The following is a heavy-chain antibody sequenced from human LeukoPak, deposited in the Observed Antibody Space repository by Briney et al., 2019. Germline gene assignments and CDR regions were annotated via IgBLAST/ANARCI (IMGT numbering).Heavy chain of an antibody. J-gene: IGHJ4*02. D-gene: IGHD1-26*01. CDR1: GYTFTTYV. CDR2: ISAYNGNT. Sequence: ASVKVPCKASGYTFTTYVISWVRQAPGQGLEWMGWISAYNGNTKYAQKLQGRVTMTTDTSTSTAYMELRSLRSDDTAVYYCARVGPTTQSLGATDYWGQGTLVTVSS. CDR3: ARVGPTTQSLGATDY. V-gene: IGHV1-18*01.